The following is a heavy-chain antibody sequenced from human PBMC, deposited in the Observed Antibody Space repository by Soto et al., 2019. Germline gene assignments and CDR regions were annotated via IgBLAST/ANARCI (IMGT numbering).Heavy chain of an antibody. CDR3: ARAHYDYLWGSYRYNWFDP. D-gene: IGHD3-16*02. V-gene: IGHV1-18*01. CDR1: GYTFTSYG. J-gene: IGHJ5*02. CDR2: ISAYNGNI. Sequence: ASVKVSCKASGYTFTSYGISWARQAPGQGLEWMGWISAYNGNIKYAQKLQGRVTMTTDTSTGTAYMELRSLRSDDTAVYYCARAHYDYLWGSYRYNWFDPWGQGTLVTVSS.